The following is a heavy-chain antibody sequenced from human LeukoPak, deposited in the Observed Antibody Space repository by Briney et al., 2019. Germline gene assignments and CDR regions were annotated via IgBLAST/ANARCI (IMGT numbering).Heavy chain of an antibody. J-gene: IGHJ4*02. CDR3: AKSNLKYYFDS. CDR1: GFTFSSYA. V-gene: IGHV3-23*01. CDR2: ISGSGGSA. D-gene: IGHD6-6*01. Sequence: GGSLRLSCAASGFTFSSYAMNWVRQAPGKGLEWVSLISGSGGSAYYADSVKGRFTVSRDNSKNTLYLQMNSLRAEDTAVYYCAKSNLKYYFDSWGQGTLVTASS.